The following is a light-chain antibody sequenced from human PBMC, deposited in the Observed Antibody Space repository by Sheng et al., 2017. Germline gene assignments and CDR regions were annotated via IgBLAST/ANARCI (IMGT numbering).Light chain of an antibody. V-gene: IGKV3-15*01. Sequence: EIVLTQSPVTLSVSPGERATLSCRASQSVSNNLAWYQQKPGQAPRLLMYGASTRATGIPDRFSGSGSATEFTLTISSLQSEDFAVYYCQQYNNWPLTFGPGTKVEIK. J-gene: IGKJ3*01. CDR3: QQYNNWPLT. CDR1: QSVSNN. CDR2: GAS.